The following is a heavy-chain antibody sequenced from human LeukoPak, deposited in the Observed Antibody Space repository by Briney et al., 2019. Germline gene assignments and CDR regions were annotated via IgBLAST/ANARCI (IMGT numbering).Heavy chain of an antibody. CDR1: GGSISSYY. Sequence: SETLSLTCTVSGGSISSYYWSWIRQPPGKGLEWIGYIYYSGSTNYNPSLKSRVTISVDTSKNQFSLKLSSVTAADTVVYYCARQSTVVTIDYWGQGTLVTVSS. V-gene: IGHV4-59*08. CDR2: IYYSGST. CDR3: ARQSTVVTIDY. J-gene: IGHJ4*02. D-gene: IGHD4-23*01.